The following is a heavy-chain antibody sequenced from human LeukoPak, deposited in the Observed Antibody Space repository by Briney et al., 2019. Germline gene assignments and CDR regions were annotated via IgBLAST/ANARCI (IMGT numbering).Heavy chain of an antibody. CDR2: IRSSGTTK. Sequence: PGGTLRLSCAASGFIFSNYAMTWVRQAPGKGLEWVSYIRSSGTTKYYADSVKGRFTISRDNAKNSLYLQMSSLRADDTAIYYCARDRGFGELIDYWGQGTLVTVSS. D-gene: IGHD3-10*01. CDR1: GFIFSNYA. V-gene: IGHV3-48*03. CDR3: ARDRGFGELIDY. J-gene: IGHJ4*02.